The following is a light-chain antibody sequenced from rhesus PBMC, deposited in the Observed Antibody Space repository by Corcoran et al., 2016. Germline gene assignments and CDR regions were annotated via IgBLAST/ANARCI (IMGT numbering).Light chain of an antibody. V-gene: IGLV2S7*01. CDR1: SSDVGGYNY. Sequence: SAPTQPPSVSGSPGQSVTISCTGTSSDVGGYNYVSWYQQHPGKAPKLMIYDVSKRPSGVSDRFSGSKSGNTASLTISGLQAEDEADYYCCSYTTSSTYIFGAGTRLTVL. J-gene: IGLJ1*01. CDR2: DVS. CDR3: CSYTTSSTYI.